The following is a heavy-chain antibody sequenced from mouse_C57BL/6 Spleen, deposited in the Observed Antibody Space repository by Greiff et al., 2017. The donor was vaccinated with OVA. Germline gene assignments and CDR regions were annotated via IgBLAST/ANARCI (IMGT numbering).Heavy chain of an antibody. CDR3: VRSKDWGDYFDY. Sequence: VQLQQSGAELVRPGTSVKVSCKASGYAFTNYLIEWVKQRPGQGLEWIGVINPGSGGTNYNEKFKGKATLTADKSSSTAYMQLSSLTSEDSAVYFCVRSKDWGDYFDYWGQGTTLTVSS. CDR1: GYAFTNYL. J-gene: IGHJ2*01. V-gene: IGHV1-54*01. CDR2: INPGSGGT.